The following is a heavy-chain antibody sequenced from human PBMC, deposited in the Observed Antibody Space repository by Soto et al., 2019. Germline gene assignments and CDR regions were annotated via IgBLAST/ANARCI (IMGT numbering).Heavy chain of an antibody. J-gene: IGHJ5*02. CDR1: GGSISSYY. CDR2: IYYSGST. D-gene: IGHD6-19*01. CDR3: ARDRAIAVGFFDP. Sequence: SETLSLTCTVSGGSISSYYWSWIRQPPGKGLEWIGYIYYSGSTNYNPSLKSRVTISVDTSKNQFSLKLSSVTAADTAVYYCARDRAIAVGFFDPWGQGTLVTVSS. V-gene: IGHV4-59*01.